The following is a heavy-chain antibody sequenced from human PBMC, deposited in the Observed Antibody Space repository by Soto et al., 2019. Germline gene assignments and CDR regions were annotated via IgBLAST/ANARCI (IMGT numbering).Heavy chain of an antibody. CDR1: GFTLSIHA. J-gene: IGHJ5*02. Sequence: EVQLLESGGGVVQPGGSLRLSCAVSGFTLSIHASIWVRQGQGKGLEGDSGIDSDGRTFHADSVKGRFTISRDNSKNTMYLQMNSLRAEDPAVYYCTKEGYASRLPWGQGTLVTVYS. CDR2: IDSDGRT. V-gene: IGHV3-23*01. D-gene: IGHD2-8*01. CDR3: TKEGYASRLP.